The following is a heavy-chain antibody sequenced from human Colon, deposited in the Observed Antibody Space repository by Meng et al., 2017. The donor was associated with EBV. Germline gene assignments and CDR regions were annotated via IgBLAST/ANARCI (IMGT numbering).Heavy chain of an antibody. V-gene: IGHV4-4*02. D-gene: IGHD5-18*01. CDR1: GGSIISNDHW. CDR2: IHHSGTT. CDR3: ARGGYYSFDY. Sequence: VQLLESGQGLVKSSGTLSPSCEVSGGSIISNDHWWSWVRQPPGKGPEGIGEIHHSGTTNYNPSFKSRVTMSIDTWKNRFSLDLTSVTAADTAVYYCARGGYYSFDYWGQRTLVTVSS. J-gene: IGHJ4*02.